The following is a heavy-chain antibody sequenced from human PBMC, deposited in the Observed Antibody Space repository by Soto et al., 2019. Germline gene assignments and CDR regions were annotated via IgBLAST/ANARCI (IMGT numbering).Heavy chain of an antibody. CDR2: INPGNRIT. Sequence: GASVKVSCKTSGYTFTNYFVHWVRQAPGQGLEWMGAINPGNRITNYALKFQGRVTMTRVTSTNTFYLELSSLRSEDTAVNSCATDPNSYDFWAGSYYYHGMDVWGQGTTVTVSS. V-gene: IGHV1-46*01. J-gene: IGHJ6*02. CDR1: GYTFTNYF. D-gene: IGHD3-3*01. CDR3: ATDPNSYDFWAGSYYYHGMDV.